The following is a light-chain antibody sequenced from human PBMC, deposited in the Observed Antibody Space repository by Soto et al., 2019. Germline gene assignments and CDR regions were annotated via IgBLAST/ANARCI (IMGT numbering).Light chain of an antibody. CDR3: QQANSFPIT. J-gene: IGKJ5*01. V-gene: IGKV1-12*01. Sequence: EIQMPQSPSSVSASVGDRVTITCRASQGISTWLAWYQQKAGKAPNLLIYGASNSHSGVPSRFSGSGSGTNFTLTISSLQPEDFATYYCQQANSFPITFGQGTRLEI. CDR1: QGISTW. CDR2: GAS.